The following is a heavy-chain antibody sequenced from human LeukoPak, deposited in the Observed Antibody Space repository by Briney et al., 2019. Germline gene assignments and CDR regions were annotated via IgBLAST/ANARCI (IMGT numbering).Heavy chain of an antibody. CDR3: AKKLSEYYDILTDAYYFDY. J-gene: IGHJ4*02. CDR1: GFTFSSYG. V-gene: IGHV3-30*02. Sequence: GGSLRLSCAASGFTFSSYGMHWVRQAPGKGLEWVAFIRYDGSNKYYADSVKGRFTISRDNSKNTLYLQMNSLRAEDTAVYYCAKKLSEYYDILTDAYYFDYWGQGTLVTVSS. D-gene: IGHD3-9*01. CDR2: IRYDGSNK.